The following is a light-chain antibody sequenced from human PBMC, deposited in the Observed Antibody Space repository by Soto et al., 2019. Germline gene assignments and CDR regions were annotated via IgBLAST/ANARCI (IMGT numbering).Light chain of an antibody. Sequence: EIVFTQSPGTLSLSPGERATLSCKASQSVSSSYLAWYQQKPGQAPRLLIYCASSRVTGIPDRFSGSGSGTDFTLTISRLQPEDFAVYYCQQYGSSPELTFGGGTKVDIK. J-gene: IGKJ4*01. CDR2: CAS. CDR3: QQYGSSPELT. CDR1: QSVSSSY. V-gene: IGKV3-20*01.